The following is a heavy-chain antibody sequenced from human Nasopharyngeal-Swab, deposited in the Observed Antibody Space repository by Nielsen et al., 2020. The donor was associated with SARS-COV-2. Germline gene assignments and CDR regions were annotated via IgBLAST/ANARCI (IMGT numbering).Heavy chain of an antibody. V-gene: IGHV3-30*18. D-gene: IGHD5-24*01. CDR3: AKDLAMGRGTYYYHGVDV. CDR2: ILYDGSEK. J-gene: IGHJ6*02. CDR1: GFTFSNFG. Sequence: GESLKISCAASGFTFSNFGLHWVRQAPGKGLEWVAAILYDGSEKYYADSVKGRFTISRDKSKNTLYLQMNSLRAEDTAMYYCAKDLAMGRGTYYYHGVDVWGQGTKVTVS.